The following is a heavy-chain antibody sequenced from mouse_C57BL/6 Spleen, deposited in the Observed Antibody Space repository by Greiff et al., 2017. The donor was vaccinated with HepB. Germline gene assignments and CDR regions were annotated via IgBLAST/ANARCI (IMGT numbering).Heavy chain of an antibody. CDR2: IDPEDGET. Sequence: EVQLQQSGAELVKPGASVKLSCTASGFNIKDYYMHWVKQRTEQGLEWIGRIDPEDGETKYAPKFLGKATITADTSSNTAYLQLSSLTSEDTAVYYCARDSNYDGDYWGQGTTLTVSS. D-gene: IGHD2-5*01. CDR1: GFNIKDYY. CDR3: ARDSNYDGDY. V-gene: IGHV14-2*01. J-gene: IGHJ2*01.